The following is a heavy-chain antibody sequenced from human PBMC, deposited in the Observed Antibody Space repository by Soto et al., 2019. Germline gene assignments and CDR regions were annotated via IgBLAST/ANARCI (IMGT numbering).Heavy chain of an antibody. V-gene: IGHV3-30*18. Sequence: PGGSLRLYCAAPGFTCSSYGMHWVRQAPGKGLEWVAVISYDGINKYYADSVKGRFTISRDNSKNTLYLQMNSLRAEDTAVYYCAKGHSGSYSKGLPAWYWGQGTLVTVSS. CDR1: GFTCSSYG. J-gene: IGHJ4*02. D-gene: IGHD1-26*01. CDR2: ISYDGINK. CDR3: AKGHSGSYSKGLPAWY.